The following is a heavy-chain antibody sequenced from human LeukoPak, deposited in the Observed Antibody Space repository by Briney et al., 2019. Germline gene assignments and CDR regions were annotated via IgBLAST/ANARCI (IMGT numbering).Heavy chain of an antibody. D-gene: IGHD3-16*02. V-gene: IGHV1-69*06. J-gene: IGHJ3*02. CDR3: AREQRLGELSRPADAFDI. CDR1: VGTFRSYV. CDR2: ITPIVGTT. Sequence: SVNVSCKAAVGTFRSYVINWLRPAPGNGLEWMGLITPIVGTTNYAQRFQGRVTITADKSTTTAYMELSSLRSEDTAVYYCAREQRLGELSRPADAFDIWGQGTMVTVSS.